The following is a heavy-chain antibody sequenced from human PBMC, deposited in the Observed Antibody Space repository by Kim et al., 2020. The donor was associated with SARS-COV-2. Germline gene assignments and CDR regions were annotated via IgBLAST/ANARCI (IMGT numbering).Heavy chain of an antibody. J-gene: IGHJ4*02. CDR3: TRDLSPSWYYF. CDR1: GASINSHY. CDR2: MYYDGST. Sequence: SETLSLTCTVSGASINSHYWGWVRQPPGKGLEWIGYMYYDGSTDYNPSLESRVTISVDTSKNQFSLKRTSVTAADTAVYYCTRDLSPSWYYFWGQGTLVTVSS. V-gene: IGHV4-59*11. D-gene: IGHD6-13*01.